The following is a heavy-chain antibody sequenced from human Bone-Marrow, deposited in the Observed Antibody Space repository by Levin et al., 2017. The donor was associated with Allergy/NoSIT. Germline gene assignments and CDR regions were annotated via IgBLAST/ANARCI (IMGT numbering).Heavy chain of an antibody. J-gene: IGHJ4*02. V-gene: IGHV3-15*01. CDR2: IKSKTDGGKT. CDR3: TTDNVAVAGSSFDY. D-gene: IGHD6-19*01. Sequence: GGSLRLSCAASGFTFSNAWMSWVRQAPGKGLEWVGRIKSKTDGGKTDYAAPVKGRFTISRDDSKNTLYLQMNSLKTEDTAVYYCTTDNVAVAGSSFDYWGQGTLVTVSS. CDR1: GFTFSNAW.